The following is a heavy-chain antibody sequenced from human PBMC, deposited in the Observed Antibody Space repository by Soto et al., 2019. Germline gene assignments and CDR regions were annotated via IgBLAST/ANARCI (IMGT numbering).Heavy chain of an antibody. CDR3: AHRPIEYNSYAPYFVY. CDR2: IYWDDDK. J-gene: IGHJ4*02. D-gene: IGHD1-1*01. CDR1: GFSLSTDGAG. Sequence: QITLRETGPTLVKPTQTLTLTCTLSGFSLSTDGAGVGWIRQPPGKALEWLALIYWDDDKRYSPSLRSRLSITKDTSKNQVVLTMANMDPVDTATYCCAHRPIEYNSYAPYFVYWGQGTLVTVSS. V-gene: IGHV2-5*02.